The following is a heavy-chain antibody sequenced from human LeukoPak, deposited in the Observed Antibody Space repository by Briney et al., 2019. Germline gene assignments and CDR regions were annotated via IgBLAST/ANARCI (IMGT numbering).Heavy chain of an antibody. Sequence: SETLSLTCAVYGGSFSGYYWSWIRQPPGKGLEWIGEINHSGSTNYNPSLKSRVTISVDTSKNQFSLKLSSVTAADTAVYYCARYSYGYGAFDYWGQGTLVTVSS. D-gene: IGHD5-18*01. CDR3: ARYSYGYGAFDY. J-gene: IGHJ4*02. V-gene: IGHV4-34*01. CDR2: INHSGST. CDR1: GGSFSGYY.